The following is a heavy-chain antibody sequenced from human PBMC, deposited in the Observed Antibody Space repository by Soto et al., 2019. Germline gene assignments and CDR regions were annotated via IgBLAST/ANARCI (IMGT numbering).Heavy chain of an antibody. Sequence: EVQLVESGGDLVQPGGSLRLSCAASGFTFSTHWMSWVRQAPGKGLEWVANINADGSERNYADSVRGRFSVSRDNAKNSLFMQLNGLRDEDTALYYCAKDVRWGQGTQVTVSS. J-gene: IGHJ4*02. CDR2: INADGSER. V-gene: IGHV3-7*01. CDR3: AKDVR. CDR1: GFTFSTHW.